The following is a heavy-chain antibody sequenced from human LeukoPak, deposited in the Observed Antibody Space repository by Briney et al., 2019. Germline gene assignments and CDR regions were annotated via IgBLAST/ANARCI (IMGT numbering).Heavy chain of an antibody. CDR3: AKALTSSSWYGIDY. J-gene: IGHJ4*02. V-gene: IGHV3-23*01. Sequence: GGSLRLSCAASGFTFSSYWMNWARQAPGKGLEWVSAISGSGGSTYYADSVKGRFTISRDNSKNTLYLQMNSLRAEDTAVYYCAKALTSSSWYGIDYWGQGTLVTVSS. D-gene: IGHD6-13*01. CDR2: ISGSGGST. CDR1: GFTFSSYW.